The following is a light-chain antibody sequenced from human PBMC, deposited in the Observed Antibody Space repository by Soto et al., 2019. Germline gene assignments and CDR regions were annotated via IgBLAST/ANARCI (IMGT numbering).Light chain of an antibody. J-gene: IGLJ1*01. V-gene: IGLV2-8*01. CDR3: CSYTGSTNPYV. CDR1: SSDFGGYNY. CDR2: EVS. Sequence: QSALTQPPSASGSPGQSVTISCTGTSSDFGGYNYVSWYQQHPGKAPKLIISEVSRRPSGVPDRFSGSKSGNTASLTVSGLQAEDEADYYCCSYTGSTNPYVFGTGTKVTVL.